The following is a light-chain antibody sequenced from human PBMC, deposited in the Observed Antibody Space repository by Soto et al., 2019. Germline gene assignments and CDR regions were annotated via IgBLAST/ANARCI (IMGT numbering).Light chain of an antibody. Sequence: SVLTQPPSVSAAPRRRGTISCSGSSSNIGGNSVSWYQQLPRTAPKLLIYDDDRRPSGMPRGVAGSKTGTSATLGIPGFQSGDAAAYYCGSWDSSLSAYVFGTGTKGTVL. V-gene: IGLV1-51*01. CDR3: GSWDSSLSAYV. CDR2: DDD. CDR1: SSNIGGNS. J-gene: IGLJ1*01.